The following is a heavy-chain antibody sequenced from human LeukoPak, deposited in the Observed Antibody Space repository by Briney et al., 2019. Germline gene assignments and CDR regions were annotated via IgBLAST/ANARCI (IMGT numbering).Heavy chain of an antibody. CDR1: GFTFRRYA. D-gene: IGHD5-12*01. CDR2: ISSNGGNT. J-gene: IGHJ4*02. CDR3: IKDAGYSAYDSLDS. Sequence: GGSLRLSCSASGFTFRRYAMHWVRQAPGKGLEYISGISSNGGNTDHADSVKGRFTISRDNSKSTLYLQMSSLRPEDTAAYYCIKDAGYSAYDSLDSWGQGILVTVSS. V-gene: IGHV3-64D*06.